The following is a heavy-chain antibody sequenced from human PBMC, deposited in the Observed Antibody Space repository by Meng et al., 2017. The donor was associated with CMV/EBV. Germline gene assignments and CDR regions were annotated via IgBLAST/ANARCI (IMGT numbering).Heavy chain of an antibody. V-gene: IGHV3-30*02. D-gene: IGHD6-19*01. CDR1: GFTFSSYG. J-gene: IGHJ5*02. CDR3: ARGGLGWFDP. Sequence: GGSLRLSCAASGFTFSSYGMHWVRQAPGKGLGWVSFIRYDGSNKYYADSVKGRFTISRDNSKNTLYLQMNSLRAEDTAVYYCARGGLGWFDPWGQGTLVTVSS. CDR2: IRYDGSNK.